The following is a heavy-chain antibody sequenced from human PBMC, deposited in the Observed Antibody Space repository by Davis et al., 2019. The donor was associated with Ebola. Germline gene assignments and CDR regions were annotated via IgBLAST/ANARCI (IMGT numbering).Heavy chain of an antibody. CDR2: ISSSSSTI. CDR1: GFTFSSYS. V-gene: IGHV3-48*01. J-gene: IGHJ3*02. CDR3: ARGIVVVPAATGEDAFDI. Sequence: PGGSLRLSCAASGFTFSSYSMNWVRQAPGKGLEWVSYISSSSSTIYYADSVKGRFTISRDNAKNSLYLQMNSLRAEDTAVYYCARGIVVVPAATGEDAFDIWGQGTMVTVSS. D-gene: IGHD2-2*01.